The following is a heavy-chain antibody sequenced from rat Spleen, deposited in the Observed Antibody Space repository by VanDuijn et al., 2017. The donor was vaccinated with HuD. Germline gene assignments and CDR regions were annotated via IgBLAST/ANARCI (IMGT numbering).Heavy chain of an antibody. D-gene: IGHD3-8*01. Sequence: EVQLVESGGGLVQPGRSLKLSCAASGFTFSNYGMAWVRQAPTKGLEWVATISYDGSSTYYRDSVKGRFTISRDNAKSTLYLQMDSLRSEDTATYYCARVSLMDAWGQGASVTVSS. J-gene: IGHJ4*01. CDR2: ISYDGSST. CDR3: ARVSLMDA. CDR1: GFTFSNYG. V-gene: IGHV5-29*01.